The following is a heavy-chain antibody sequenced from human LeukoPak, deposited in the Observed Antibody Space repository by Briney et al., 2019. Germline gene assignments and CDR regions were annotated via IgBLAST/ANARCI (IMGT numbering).Heavy chain of an antibody. CDR3: ANHGGWPRFDY. D-gene: IGHD6-19*01. CDR2: ISSSGGST. Sequence: PGRSLRLSCAASGFTFNSYAMSWVRRAPGKGLEWVSTISSSGGSTYYADSVEGRFTISRDNSKNTLYLQMNSLRAEDAALYYCANHGGWPRFDYWGQGTLVTVSS. CDR1: GFTFNSYA. J-gene: IGHJ4*02. V-gene: IGHV3-23*01.